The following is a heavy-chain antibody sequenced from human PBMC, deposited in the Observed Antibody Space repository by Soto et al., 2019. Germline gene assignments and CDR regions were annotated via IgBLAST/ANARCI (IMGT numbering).Heavy chain of an antibody. Sequence: SETLSLTCTVSGGSISSYYWSWIRQPPGKGLEWIGYIYYSGSTNYNPSLKSRVTISVDTSKNQFSLKLSSVTAADTAVYYCARDSYCTNGVCYSDYWGQGTLVT. J-gene: IGHJ4*02. CDR3: ARDSYCTNGVCYSDY. V-gene: IGHV4-59*01. CDR2: IYYSGST. D-gene: IGHD2-8*01. CDR1: GGSISSYY.